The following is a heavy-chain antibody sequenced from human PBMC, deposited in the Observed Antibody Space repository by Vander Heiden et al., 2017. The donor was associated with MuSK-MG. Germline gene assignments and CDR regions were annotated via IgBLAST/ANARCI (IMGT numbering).Heavy chain of an antibody. D-gene: IGHD1-1*01. CDR3: VRGTLEPNFDS. J-gene: IGHJ4*02. V-gene: IGHV3-11*01. Sequence: QVQLVESGGALVTPGGSLRLSCAASGFSFSDYYMGWIRQAPGKGLEWVSYITNSGSFKYYADAVKGRFTISRDNAEKSLSLQMSSLSAEDTAVYYCVRGTLEPNFDSWGQGTLVSVSS. CDR1: GFSFSDYY. CDR2: ITNSGSFK.